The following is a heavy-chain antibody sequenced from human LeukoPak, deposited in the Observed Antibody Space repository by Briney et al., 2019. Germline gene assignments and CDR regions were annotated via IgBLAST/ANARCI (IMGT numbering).Heavy chain of an antibody. CDR2: IFWSGTT. D-gene: IGHD5-24*01. J-gene: IGHJ4*02. Sequence: PSETLSLTCTVSGGSMCNYYWTWMRQPPGKGLEWIGHIFWSGTTIHNPSLTSRLTISIDTSRSQFSLKLNSVTAADTSIYYCARAFQYNYGRGPFDYWGQGSLVTVSP. V-gene: IGHV4-59*01. CDR3: ARAFQYNYGRGPFDY. CDR1: GGSMCNYY.